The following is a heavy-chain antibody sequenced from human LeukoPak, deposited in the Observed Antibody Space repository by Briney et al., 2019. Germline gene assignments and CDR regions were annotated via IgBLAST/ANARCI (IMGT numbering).Heavy chain of an antibody. CDR1: GFTFRNYG. CDR2: IWYDGSKK. Sequence: GRSLRLSCAASGFTFRNYGMHWVRQAPDKGLECVAIIWYDGSKKYYADSVRGRFTISRDNSKNTVSLQMNNLSPEDTAVYYCAKGGLAAAGIDYWGQGTLVTVSS. D-gene: IGHD6-13*01. J-gene: IGHJ4*02. CDR3: AKGGLAAAGIDY. V-gene: IGHV3-33*06.